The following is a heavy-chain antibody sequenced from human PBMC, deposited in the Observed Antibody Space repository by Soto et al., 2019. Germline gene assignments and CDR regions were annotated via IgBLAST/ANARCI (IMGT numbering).Heavy chain of an antibody. Sequence: SETLSLTCTVSGGSISSYYWSWIRQPPGKGLEWIGYIYYSGSTNYNPSLKSRVTISVDTSKNQFSLKLSSVTAADTAVYYCARESPREVWFGELFIDYWGQGTLVTVSS. D-gene: IGHD3-10*01. V-gene: IGHV4-59*01. J-gene: IGHJ4*02. CDR2: IYYSGST. CDR1: GGSISSYY. CDR3: ARESPREVWFGELFIDY.